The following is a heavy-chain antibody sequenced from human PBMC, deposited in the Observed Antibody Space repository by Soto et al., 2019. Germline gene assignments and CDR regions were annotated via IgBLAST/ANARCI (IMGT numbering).Heavy chain of an antibody. J-gene: IGHJ5*02. D-gene: IGHD3-22*01. CDR1: GDSISRGAYY. CDR3: GKARQYYDCEFDP. V-gene: IGHV4-31*03. Sequence: PSETLSLTCTVSGDSISRGAYYRTWIRQHPRKGLEWIGYISNSGRTYYHPSLKSRLTLSLDSSEKQISLKLTSVTAAYTAMYFCGKARQYYDCEFDPWGQGTLVTVSS. CDR2: ISNSGRT.